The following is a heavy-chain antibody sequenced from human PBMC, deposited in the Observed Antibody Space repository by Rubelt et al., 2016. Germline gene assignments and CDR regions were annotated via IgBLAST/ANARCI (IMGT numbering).Heavy chain of an antibody. V-gene: IGHV7-4-1*02. CDR1: GYTFTGYY. Sequence: QVQLVQSGAEVKKPGASVKVSCKASGYTFTGYYMHWVRQAPGQGLEWLGWIDTHTGIPTYAQGFIVRFVFSLDTAVSTAHLQISTRKAEDTAVYYCAREGGMDVWGQGTTVTV. J-gene: IGHJ6*02. CDR2: IDTHTGIP. CDR3: AREGGMDV.